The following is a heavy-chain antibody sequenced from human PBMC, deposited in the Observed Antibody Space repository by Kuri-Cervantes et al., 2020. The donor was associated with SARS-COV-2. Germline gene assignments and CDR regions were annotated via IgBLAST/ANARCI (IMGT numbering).Heavy chain of an antibody. CDR2: IYSGGST. J-gene: IGHJ4*02. CDR1: GFTVSSNY. CDR3: ARDLLMTLHSHYFDY. Sequence: GGSLRLSCAASGFTVSSNYMSWVRQAPEKGLEWVSVIYSGGSTYYADSVKGRFTISRDNSKNTLYLQMNSLRAEDTAVYYCARDLLMTLHSHYFDYWGQGTLVTVSS. V-gene: IGHV3-53*05. D-gene: IGHD2-21*01.